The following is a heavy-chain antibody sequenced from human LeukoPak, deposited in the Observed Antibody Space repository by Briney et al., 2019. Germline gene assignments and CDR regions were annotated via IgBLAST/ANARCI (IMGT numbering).Heavy chain of an antibody. J-gene: IGHJ4*02. CDR2: IYHRGGT. V-gene: IGHV4-30-2*01. D-gene: IGHD5-18*01. CDR1: GDSISNGGFA. Sequence: PSETLSLTCAVSGDSISNGGFAWNWIRQPPGKGLEWIGYIYHRGGTYYNPSLKSRVTLSVDRSKNQFSLMLSSVTAADTAVYFCARGGYNYPFFDHWDQGALVTVFS. CDR3: ARGGYNYPFFDH.